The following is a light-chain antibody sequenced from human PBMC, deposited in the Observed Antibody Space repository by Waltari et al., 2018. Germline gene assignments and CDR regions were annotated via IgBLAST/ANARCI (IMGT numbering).Light chain of an antibody. Sequence: IQITQSPSSPSASVANRVTITCRASQGIRNELGWYQQKPGKAPKLLIYAASSLESGVPSRFSGSGSGTDFTLTISSLQHEDFAIYYCLQDYNFPYTFGQGTKLEIK. CDR3: LQDYNFPYT. CDR2: AAS. CDR1: QGIRNE. J-gene: IGKJ2*01. V-gene: IGKV1-6*01.